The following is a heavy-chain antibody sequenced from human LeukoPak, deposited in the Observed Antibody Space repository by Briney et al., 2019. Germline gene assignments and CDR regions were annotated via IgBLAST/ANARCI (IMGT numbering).Heavy chain of an antibody. CDR1: GFTFSSYG. V-gene: IGHV3-33*01. CDR2: IWYDGSDK. Sequence: PGGSLRLSCAASGFTFSSYGMHWVRQAPGKGLEWVAVIWYDGSDKYYTDSVKGRFTISRDNSKNTLYLQMNSLRAEDTAIYYCARAGDAFDIWGQGTRVTVSS. CDR3: ARAGDAFDI. J-gene: IGHJ3*02.